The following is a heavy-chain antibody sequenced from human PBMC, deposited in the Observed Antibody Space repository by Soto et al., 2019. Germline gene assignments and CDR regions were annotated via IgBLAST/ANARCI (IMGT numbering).Heavy chain of an antibody. CDR2: INHSGST. V-gene: IGHV4-34*01. D-gene: IGHD2-15*01. CDR3: AGGRRYCSGCSCYSFDQ. Sequence: QVQLQQWGAGLLKPSETLSLTSAVYGGSFSGYYWSWIRQPPGEGLEWFGEINHSGSTNYNPSHQTGVTGPVDTSKKQCSLQLSSVAGGDTAVYYCAGGRRYCSGCSCYSFDQWGQTSLVTVPS. CDR1: GGSFSGYY. J-gene: IGHJ4*02.